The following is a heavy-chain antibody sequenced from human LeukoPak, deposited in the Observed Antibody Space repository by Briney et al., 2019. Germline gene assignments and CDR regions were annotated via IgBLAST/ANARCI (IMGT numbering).Heavy chain of an antibody. D-gene: IGHD3-16*01. CDR3: ARDRYDYIWGSYGASDI. V-gene: IGHV3-48*03. Sequence: QPGGSLRLSCAASGFTFSSSEMNWVRQAPGKGLEWVSYISDGGTTIYYADSVKGRFTISRDNAKNPLYLQMNSLRAEDTAVYFCARDRYDYIWGSYGASDIWGQGTMVTVSS. CDR1: GFTFSSSE. CDR2: ISDGGTTI. J-gene: IGHJ3*02.